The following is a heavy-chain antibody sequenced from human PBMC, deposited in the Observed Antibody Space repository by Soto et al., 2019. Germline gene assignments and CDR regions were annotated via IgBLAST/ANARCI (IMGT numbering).Heavy chain of an antibody. Sequence: GGSLRLSCAVSGFTFSFYGMHWVRQAPGKGLEWVAVIWYDGSNKYYADSVKGRFTISRHNSKNTLYLQMNSLRAEDTAVYYCARDLTVDCGGGRCSSYNYGMDVWGQGTTVTVSS. CDR2: IWYDGSNK. CDR1: GFTFSFYG. J-gene: IGHJ6*02. CDR3: ARDLTVDCGGGRCSSYNYGMDV. V-gene: IGHV3-33*01. D-gene: IGHD2-15*01.